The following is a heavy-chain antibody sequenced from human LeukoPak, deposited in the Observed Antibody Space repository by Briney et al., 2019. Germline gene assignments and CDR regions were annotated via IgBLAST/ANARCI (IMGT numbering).Heavy chain of an antibody. CDR2: ISYDGSKQ. CDR1: GFTFSNYA. CDR3: GSTIFGVVIDLDSGYY. J-gene: IGHJ4*02. D-gene: IGHD3-3*01. V-gene: IGHV3-30*04. Sequence: TGGSLRLSCASSGFTFSNYAMHWVRQAPGKGLEWVAVISYDGSKQDYVDPVKGRFTVSRDNSKNTLYLQMNSLRPEETAVYYCGSTIFGVVIDLDSGYYWGQGTLVTVSS.